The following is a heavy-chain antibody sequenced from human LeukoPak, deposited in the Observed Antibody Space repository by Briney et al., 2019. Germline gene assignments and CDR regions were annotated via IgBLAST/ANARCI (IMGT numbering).Heavy chain of an antibody. D-gene: IGHD6-13*01. CDR3: AKVKGSLGAFDI. CDR2: ISGSGGST. V-gene: IGHV3-23*01. J-gene: IGHJ3*02. CDR1: GFTFSSYA. Sequence: GGSLRLSCAASGFTFSSYAMSWVRQAPGKGLEWDSAISGSGGSTYYADSVKGRFTISRDNSKNTLYLQMNSLRAEDTAVYYCAKVKGSLGAFDIWGQGTMVTVSS.